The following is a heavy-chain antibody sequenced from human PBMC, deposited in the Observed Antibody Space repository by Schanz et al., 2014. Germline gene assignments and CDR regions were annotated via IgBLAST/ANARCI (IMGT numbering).Heavy chain of an antibody. CDR1: EFTFSSYK. J-gene: IGHJ6*02. CDR2: ISHSGGSK. CDR3: AKGMGYCSGGTCYDYYYYGLDV. Sequence: EVQLVESGGGLVQPGGSLRLSCAASEFTFSSYKMNWVRQAPGKGLEWVSSISHSGGSKYYADSVKGRFTISRDNSENTLYLQMNSLSADDTAVFYCAKGMGYCSGGTCYDYYYYGLDVWGQGTTVTVSS. V-gene: IGHV3-23*04. D-gene: IGHD2-15*01.